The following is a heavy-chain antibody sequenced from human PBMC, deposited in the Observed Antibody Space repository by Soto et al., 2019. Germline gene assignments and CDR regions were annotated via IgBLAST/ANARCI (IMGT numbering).Heavy chain of an antibody. CDR1: GFTFSHYG. Sequence: QVQLVESGGGVVQPGRSLRLSCAASGFTFSHYGIHWVRQAPGKGLEWLAVISYDGSNKHYADSVEGRFTVSRDNSKNTLYLQMNSLRAEDTAVYFCARYSGKYQGPIDYWGQGTLVTVSS. V-gene: IGHV3-30*03. J-gene: IGHJ4*02. CDR3: ARYSGKYQGPIDY. D-gene: IGHD1-26*01. CDR2: ISYDGSNK.